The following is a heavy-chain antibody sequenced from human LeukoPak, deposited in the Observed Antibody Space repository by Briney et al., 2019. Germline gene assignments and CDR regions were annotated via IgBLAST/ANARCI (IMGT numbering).Heavy chain of an antibody. V-gene: IGHV4-34*01. CDR1: GGSISSYY. CDR3: ARGARPVTGGFVVVNGMDV. J-gene: IGHJ6*02. CDR2: INHSGST. Sequence: PSETLSLTCTVSGGSISSYYWSWIRQPPGKGLEWIGEINHSGSTNYNPSLKSRVTISVDTSKNQFSLKLSSVTAADTAVYYCARGARPVTGGFVVVNGMDVWGQGTTVTVSS. D-gene: IGHD2-21*01.